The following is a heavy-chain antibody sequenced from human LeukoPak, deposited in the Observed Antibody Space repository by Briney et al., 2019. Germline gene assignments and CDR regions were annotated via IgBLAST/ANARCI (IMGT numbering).Heavy chain of an antibody. CDR1: GFTFSSYG. Sequence: GGSLRLSCAASGFTFSSYGMSWVRQAPGKGLEWVSAISGSGGSTYYADSVKGRFTISRDNSKNTLYLQMNSLRAEDTAVYYCASLTTVTTGGVYWGQGTLVTVSS. D-gene: IGHD4-17*01. CDR3: ASLTTVTTGGVY. V-gene: IGHV3-23*01. J-gene: IGHJ4*02. CDR2: ISGSGGST.